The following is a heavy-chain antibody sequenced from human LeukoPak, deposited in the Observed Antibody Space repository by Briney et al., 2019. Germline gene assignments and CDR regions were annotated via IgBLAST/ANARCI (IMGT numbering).Heavy chain of an antibody. CDR3: ARGLSWSSSKLIDY. J-gene: IGHJ4*02. D-gene: IGHD6-13*01. V-gene: IGHV1-2*02. Sequence: ASVKVSYKASGYTFTGYYMQRVRQAPGQGLEWMGWINPNSGGTNYAQKFQGRVTMTRDTSISTAYMELSRLRSDDTAVYYCARGLSWSSSKLIDYWCQETLVTVSS. CDR2: INPNSGGT. CDR1: GYTFTGYY.